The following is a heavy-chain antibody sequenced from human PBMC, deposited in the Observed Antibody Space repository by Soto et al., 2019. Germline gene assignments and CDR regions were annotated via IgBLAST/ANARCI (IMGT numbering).Heavy chain of an antibody. CDR2: IYYSGRT. CDR1: GGPISSFY. Sequence: PSETLSLTCTVSGGPISSFYWSWIRQPPGKGLEWIGHIYYSGRTNYKPSLKSRVTISVDTSKNQLSLKLTSVTAADTVVYYCARSDDYGDYGYYYYGMDIWGQGTTVTVSS. J-gene: IGHJ6*02. CDR3: ARSDDYGDYGYYYYGMDI. D-gene: IGHD4-17*01. V-gene: IGHV4-59*01.